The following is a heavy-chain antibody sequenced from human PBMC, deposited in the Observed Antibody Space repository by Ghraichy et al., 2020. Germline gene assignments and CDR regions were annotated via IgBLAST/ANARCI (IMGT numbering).Heavy chain of an antibody. CDR2: IGTAGDT. J-gene: IGHJ4*02. Sequence: GGSLRLSCTASGFTFSSYDMHWVRQATGKGLEWVSAIGTAGDTYYPGSVKGRFTISRENAKNSLYLQMNSLRAGDTAVYYCARTTGGNYFDYWGQGTLVTVSS. D-gene: IGHD4-17*01. V-gene: IGHV3-13*01. CDR1: GFTFSSYD. CDR3: ARTTGGNYFDY.